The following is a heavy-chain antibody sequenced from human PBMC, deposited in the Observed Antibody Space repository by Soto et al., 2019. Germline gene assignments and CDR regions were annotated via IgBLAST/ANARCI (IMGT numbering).Heavy chain of an antibody. V-gene: IGHV6-1*01. Sequence: SQTLSLPCAISWGSVSSNTATWNWVRQSPSRGLEWLGGTYYRSNWNFDYALSVKSRITINPDTSKNQFSLQLNSLTPEDTAVYYCAGELDIHHGLGYWGPGTSVTVSS. CDR1: WGSVSSNTAT. D-gene: IGHD3-3*02. CDR2: TYYRSNWNF. J-gene: IGHJ4*02. CDR3: AGELDIHHGLGY.